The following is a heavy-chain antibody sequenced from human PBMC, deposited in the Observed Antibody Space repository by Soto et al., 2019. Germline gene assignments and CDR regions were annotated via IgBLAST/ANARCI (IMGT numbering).Heavy chain of an antibody. CDR1: GDSINSGNYF. J-gene: IGHJ5*02. D-gene: IGHD1-26*01. V-gene: IGHV4-61*01. CDR3: ARDRVGATNWFDP. CDR2: IHYSGST. Sequence: PSETLSLTCTVSGDSINSGNYFWAWIRQPPGKGLEWIGYIHYSGSTNYNPSLKSRVTISVDTSKNQFSLKLSSVTAADTAVYYCARDRVGATNWFDPWGQGTLVTVSS.